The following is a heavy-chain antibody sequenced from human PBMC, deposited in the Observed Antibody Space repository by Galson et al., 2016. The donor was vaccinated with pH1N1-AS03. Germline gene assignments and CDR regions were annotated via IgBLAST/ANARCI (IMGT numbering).Heavy chain of an antibody. V-gene: IGHV6-1*01. CDR3: ARGRYSAFDI. D-gene: IGHD1-1*01. CDR2: TYWRSRRYN. J-gene: IGHJ3*02. Sequence: CAISGDSVSSNIDAWNWIRQSPSGGLEWLGRTYWRSRRYNDYAVSVKSRITINPDTSKNQFSLQLNSVTPEDTAVYYCARGRYSAFDIWGQGTMVTVPS. CDR1: GDSVSSNIDA.